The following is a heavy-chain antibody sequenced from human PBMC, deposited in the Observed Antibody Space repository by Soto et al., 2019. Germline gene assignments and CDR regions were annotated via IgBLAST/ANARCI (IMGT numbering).Heavy chain of an antibody. CDR3: AREGYYYDSSGYQHAAFDI. Sequence: GGSLRLSCAASGFTFSSYSMNWVRQAPGKGLEWVSSISSSSSYIYYADSVKGRFTISRDNAKNSLYLQMNSLRAEDTAVYYCAREGYYYDSSGYQHAAFDISGQGPIVTVSS. D-gene: IGHD3-22*01. J-gene: IGHJ3*02. V-gene: IGHV3-21*01. CDR1: GFTFSSYS. CDR2: ISSSSSYI.